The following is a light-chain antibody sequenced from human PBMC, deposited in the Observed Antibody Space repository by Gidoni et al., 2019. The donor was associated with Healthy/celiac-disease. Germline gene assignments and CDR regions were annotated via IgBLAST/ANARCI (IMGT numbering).Light chain of an antibody. Sequence: DIVLTQSPATLSLSPGERATLSCTARQSVSSYVAWYLQKPGQAPRLLIYDASNMATGIPAGFSGSGSGTDFTLTISSLEPEDFTVYYCQQRSNWLTFGGGTKVEIK. V-gene: IGKV3-11*01. CDR3: QQRSNWLT. CDR2: DAS. J-gene: IGKJ4*01. CDR1: QSVSSY.